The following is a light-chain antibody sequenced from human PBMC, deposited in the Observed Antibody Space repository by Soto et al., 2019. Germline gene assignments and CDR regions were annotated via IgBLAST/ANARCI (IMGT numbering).Light chain of an antibody. J-gene: IGKJ1*01. CDR2: GAS. V-gene: IGKV3-20*01. CDR1: QSVSSSY. CDR3: QQYGSWWT. Sequence: EIVLTQSPGTLSLSPGERATLSCRVSQSVSSSYLAWYQQKPGQAPRLLIYGASSRATGIPDRFSGSGSGTDFTLTISRLEPEDFAVYYCQQYGSWWTFGQGTKVEIK.